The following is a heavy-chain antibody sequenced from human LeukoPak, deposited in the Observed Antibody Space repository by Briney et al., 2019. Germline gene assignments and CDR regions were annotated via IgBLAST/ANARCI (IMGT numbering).Heavy chain of an antibody. V-gene: IGHV4-4*07. Sequence: SETLSLTCTVSGGSVSSYSWSRIRQPAGKGLEWIGCIYASGNTNYSPSLKSRVTMSLDTSKNQFSLNLSSVTAADTAVYYCARAQDCSSGCYRFFDYWGQGTLVTVSS. CDR2: IYASGNT. D-gene: IGHD6-19*01. J-gene: IGHJ4*02. CDR3: ARAQDCSSGCYRFFDY. CDR1: GGSVSSYS.